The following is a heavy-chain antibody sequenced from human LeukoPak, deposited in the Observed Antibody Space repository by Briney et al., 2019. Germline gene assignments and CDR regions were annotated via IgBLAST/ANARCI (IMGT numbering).Heavy chain of an antibody. D-gene: IGHD2-21*02. Sequence: GGSLRLSCAASGFSFSSYWMHWVRQAPGGGLVWVSRINEGGSTINYADSVKGRFTISRDNAKNTLSLQMNSLRAEDKAVYYCARVEVGGDYSKFDYWGQGTLVTVSS. CDR2: INEGGSTI. CDR1: GFSFSSYW. CDR3: ARVEVGGDYSKFDY. V-gene: IGHV3-74*01. J-gene: IGHJ4*02.